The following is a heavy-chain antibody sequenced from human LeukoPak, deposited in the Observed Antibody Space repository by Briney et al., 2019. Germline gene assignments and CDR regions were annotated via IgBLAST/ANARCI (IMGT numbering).Heavy chain of an antibody. CDR3: AREGPYYYDSSGYSTAAFDI. CDR2: IYYSGST. J-gene: IGHJ3*02. Sequence: SETLSLTCTVSGGSISSYYWSWIRQPPGKGLEWIGYIYYSGSTYYNPSLKSRVTISVDTSKNQFSLKLSSVTAADTAVYYCAREGPYYYDSSGYSTAAFDIWGQGTMVTVSS. CDR1: GGSISSYY. D-gene: IGHD3-22*01. V-gene: IGHV4-30-4*01.